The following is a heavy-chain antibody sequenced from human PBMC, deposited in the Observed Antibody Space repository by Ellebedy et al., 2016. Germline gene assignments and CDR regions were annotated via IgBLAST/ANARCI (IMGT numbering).Heavy chain of an antibody. CDR3: ATYGGLDV. CDR1: GYSFSNYW. Sequence: KVSXXASGYSFSNYWIGWVRQMPGKGLEWMGVIYPRDSDTRYSQSFKGQITISADTYSSTAYLQWTSLKASDSAVYYCATYGGLDVWGKGTTVTVSS. CDR2: IYPRDSDT. D-gene: IGHD2-21*01. J-gene: IGHJ6*04. V-gene: IGHV5-51*01.